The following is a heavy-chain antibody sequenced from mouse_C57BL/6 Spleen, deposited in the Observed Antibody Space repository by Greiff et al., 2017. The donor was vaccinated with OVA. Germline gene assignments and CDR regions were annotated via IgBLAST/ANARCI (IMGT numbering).Heavy chain of an antibody. CDR2: IWSGGST. CDR1: GFSLTSYG. V-gene: IGHV2-2*01. CDR3: ARNYPRAYYFDY. J-gene: IGHJ2*01. Sequence: QVQLQQSGPGLVQPSQSLSITCTVSGFSLTSYGVHWVRQSPGKGLEWLGVIWSGGSTDYNAAFISRLSISKDNSKSQVFFKMNSLQADDTAIYYCARNYPRAYYFDYWGQGTTLTVSS.